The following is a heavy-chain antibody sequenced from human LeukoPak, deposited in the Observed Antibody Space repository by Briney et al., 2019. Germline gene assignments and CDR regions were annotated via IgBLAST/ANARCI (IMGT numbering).Heavy chain of an antibody. CDR3: ARGRQLYSYGYDWFDP. CDR1: GYTFTSYD. J-gene: IGHJ5*02. Sequence: ASVKVSCKASGYTFTSYDINWVRQATGQGLEWMGWMNPNSGGTGYAQKFQGRVTMTRNASISTAYMELSNLRSEDTAVYSCARGRQLYSYGYDWFDPWGQGTLVTVSS. D-gene: IGHD5-18*01. CDR2: MNPNSGGT. V-gene: IGHV1-8*01.